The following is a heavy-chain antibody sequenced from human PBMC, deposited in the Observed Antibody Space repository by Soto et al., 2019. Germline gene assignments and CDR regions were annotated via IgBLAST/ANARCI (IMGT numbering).Heavy chain of an antibody. D-gene: IGHD4-17*01. CDR3: ARENDYGDYRNFDY. CDR2: IYYSGST. CDR1: GGSISSYY. J-gene: IGHJ4*02. V-gene: IGHV4-59*01. Sequence: PSETLSLTCTVSGGSISSYYWSWIRQPPGKGLEWIGYIYYSGSTNYNPSLKSRVTISVDTSENQFSLKLSSVTAADTAVYYCARENDYGDYRNFDYWGQGTLVTVSS.